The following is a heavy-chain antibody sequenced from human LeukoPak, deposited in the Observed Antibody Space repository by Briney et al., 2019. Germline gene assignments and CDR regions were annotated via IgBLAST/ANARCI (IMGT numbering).Heavy chain of an antibody. CDR3: ARDSWGSGWYPYFDY. D-gene: IGHD6-19*01. Sequence: GGSLRLSCAASAFTFSSYAMHWVRQAPGKGLEWVAVISYDGSNKYYADSVKGRFTISRDNSKNTLYLQMNSLRAEDTAVYYCARDSWGSGWYPYFDYWGQGTLVTVSS. V-gene: IGHV3-30-3*01. J-gene: IGHJ4*02. CDR2: ISYDGSNK. CDR1: AFTFSSYA.